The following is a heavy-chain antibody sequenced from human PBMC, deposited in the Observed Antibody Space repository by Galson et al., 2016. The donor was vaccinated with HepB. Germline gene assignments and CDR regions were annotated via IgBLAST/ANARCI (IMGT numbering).Heavy chain of an antibody. J-gene: IGHJ6*03. CDR2: INHSGST. Sequence: SETLSLTCAVYGGSFSGYYWTWIRQPPGKGLEWIGEINHSGSTNYNPSLKSRVTISVDTSKNQFSLKLTSVTAADTAVYYCARVAGRVRYSSSWYPYYYYYMDVWGKGTTVTVSS. CDR1: GGSFSGYY. D-gene: IGHD6-13*01. CDR3: ARVAGRVRYSSSWYPYYYYYMDV. V-gene: IGHV4-34*01.